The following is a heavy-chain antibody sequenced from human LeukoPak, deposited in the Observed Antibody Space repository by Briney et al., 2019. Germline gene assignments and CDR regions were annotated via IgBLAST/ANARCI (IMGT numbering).Heavy chain of an antibody. J-gene: IGHJ5*02. Sequence: PSQTLSLTCSVTGYSFSSGYYWAWIRQSPAKGLQWIGSIYNDGKTFYNTSLESRVTISVDTSKNQFSLPLTSVTAAAPPIYYCPSPDVRITAGFDPWGQGTLVTVSS. D-gene: IGHD6-25*01. V-gene: IGHV4-38-2*02. CDR3: PSPDVRITAGFDP. CDR1: GYSFSSGYY. CDR2: IYNDGKT.